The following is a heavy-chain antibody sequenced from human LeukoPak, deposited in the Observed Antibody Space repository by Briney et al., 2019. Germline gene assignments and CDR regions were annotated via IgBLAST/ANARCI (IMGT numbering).Heavy chain of an antibody. J-gene: IGHJ6*02. CDR2: INSDGSTT. V-gene: IGHV3-74*01. Sequence: GGSLRLSCAASGFNLSAYWMTWVRQAPGKGLEWVSRINSDGSTTNYADSVKGRFTISRDNAKNTLFLQMNSLRAEDTAVYYCASLQNVPSYYYYYVMDVWGQGTTVTVSS. D-gene: IGHD2/OR15-2a*01. CDR3: ASLQNVPSYYYYYVMDV. CDR1: GFNLSAYW.